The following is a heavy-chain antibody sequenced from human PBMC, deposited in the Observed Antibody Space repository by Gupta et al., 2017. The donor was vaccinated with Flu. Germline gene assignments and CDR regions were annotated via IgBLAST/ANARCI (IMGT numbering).Heavy chain of an antibody. J-gene: IGHJ5*02. Sequence: QVHLLESGPGLVKPSETLSLTCNVSAGDSITTHYWSWIRQSPGRGLEWIGYIYFTGNTYYNPSFRSRATISVDPSKKQFSLRLTSVTAADTAVYYCARGSPFDPWGQGMLVTVSS. CDR2: IYFTGNT. CDR3: ARGSPFDP. V-gene: IGHV4-59*11. CDR1: AGDSITTHY.